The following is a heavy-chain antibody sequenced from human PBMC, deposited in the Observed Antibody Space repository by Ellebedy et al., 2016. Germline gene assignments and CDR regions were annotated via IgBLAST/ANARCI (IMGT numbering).Heavy chain of an antibody. J-gene: IGHJ4*02. CDR2: IYHTGST. CDR3: ARGSASRLFDS. V-gene: IGHV4-4*02. CDR1: SDSASATTW. Sequence: SETLSLXCAVSSDSASATTWWTWLRQPPGRGLEWIGEIYHTGSTNYKSSLNSRVTMSVDHSKNQFSLSLTSLTAADTAIYYCARGSASRLFDSWGQGILVTVSS.